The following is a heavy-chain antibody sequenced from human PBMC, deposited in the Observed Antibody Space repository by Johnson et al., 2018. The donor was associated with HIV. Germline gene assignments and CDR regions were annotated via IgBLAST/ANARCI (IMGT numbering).Heavy chain of an antibody. V-gene: IGHV3-7*02. Sequence: VQLVESGGGVVQPGGSLRLSCAASGFTFSSYWMSWVRQAPGKGLEWVANIKQDGSEKYYVDSVQVRFTISRDNAKNSLYLQMHSLRAEDTAVYYCARATPGIAAAGPTHPSAFDIWGQGTMVTVSS. J-gene: IGHJ3*02. CDR3: ARATPGIAAAGPTHPSAFDI. CDR2: IKQDGSEK. D-gene: IGHD6-13*01. CDR1: GFTFSSYW.